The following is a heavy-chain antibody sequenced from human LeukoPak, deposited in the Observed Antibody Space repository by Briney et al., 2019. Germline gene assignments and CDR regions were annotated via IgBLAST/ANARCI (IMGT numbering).Heavy chain of an antibody. V-gene: IGHV4-34*01. D-gene: IGHD5-12*01. J-gene: IGHJ4*02. CDR1: GGSISNYY. Sequence: SETLSLTCTVSGGSISNYYWSWIRQPPGKGLEWIGEINHSGSTNYNPSLKSRVTISVDTSKNQFSLKLSSVTAADTAVYYCARGGWLRKPEYFDYWGQGTLVTVSS. CDR3: ARGGWLRKPEYFDY. CDR2: INHSGST.